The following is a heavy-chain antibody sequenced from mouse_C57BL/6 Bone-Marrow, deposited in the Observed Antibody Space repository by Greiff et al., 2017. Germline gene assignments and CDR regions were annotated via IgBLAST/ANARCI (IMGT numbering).Heavy chain of an antibody. CDR2: IDPSDSYP. V-gene: IGHV1-50*01. J-gene: IGHJ4*01. Sequence: QVQLQQPGAELVKPGASVKLSCKASGYTFTSYWMQWVKQRPGQGLEWIGEIDPSDSYPNYNQKFKGKATLTVDTSSSTAYMQLSSLTSEDSAVYYCARRVTTRDYYAMDYWGQGTSVTVSS. D-gene: IGHD2-2*01. CDR3: ARRVTTRDYYAMDY. CDR1: GYTFTSYW.